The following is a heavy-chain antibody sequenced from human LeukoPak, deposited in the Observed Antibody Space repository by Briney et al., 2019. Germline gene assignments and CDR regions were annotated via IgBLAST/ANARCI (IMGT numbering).Heavy chain of an antibody. D-gene: IGHD3-10*01. CDR3: ARGLGYYGSGSYYAPPGY. Sequence: SETLSLTCTVSGGSISSYYWSWIRQPPGKGLEWIGYIYYSGSTNYNPSLKSRVTISVDTSKNQFSLKLSSVTAADTAVYYCARGLGYYGSGSYYAPPGYWGQGTLVTVSS. CDR2: IYYSGST. CDR1: GGSISSYY. J-gene: IGHJ4*02. V-gene: IGHV4-59*12.